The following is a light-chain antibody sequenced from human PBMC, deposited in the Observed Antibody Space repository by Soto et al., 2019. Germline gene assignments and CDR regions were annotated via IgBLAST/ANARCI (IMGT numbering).Light chain of an antibody. J-gene: IGKJ4*01. V-gene: IGKV3-15*01. CDR3: QQYHNWPPVT. CDR1: QSVSSN. CDR2: GAS. Sequence: EVVMTQSPATLSVSPGERATLSCRASQSVSSNVAWYQQKPGQAPRLLIYGASTRATGIPVRFSGSGSGTDFTLTISSLQSADFGVYYCQQYHNWPPVTFGGGTKVEIK.